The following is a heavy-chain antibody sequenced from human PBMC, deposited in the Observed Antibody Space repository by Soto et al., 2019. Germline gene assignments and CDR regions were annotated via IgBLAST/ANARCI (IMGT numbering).Heavy chain of an antibody. CDR2: IKYSGTT. Sequence: TLPLLSPVSGGPISTIRYHLCWIRQPTGKGLEWIASIKYSGTTFYNPSLKSRVTLSVDTSKNQFALKLSSVTAAETAVYYCARHGITGSYXGAFDIWGQGTMVT. CDR3: ARHGITGSYXGAFDI. CDR1: GGPISTIRYH. D-gene: IGHD1-26*01. V-gene: IGHV4-39*01. J-gene: IGHJ3*02.